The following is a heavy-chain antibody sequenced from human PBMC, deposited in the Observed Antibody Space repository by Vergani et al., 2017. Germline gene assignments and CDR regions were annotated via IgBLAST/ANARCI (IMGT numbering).Heavy chain of an antibody. D-gene: IGHD4-17*01. V-gene: IGHV3-33*01. CDR3: ARDQSSLATKMTTVTNGYYYYGMDV. CDR2: IWYDGSNK. Sequence: QVQLVESGGGVVQPGRSLRLSCAASGFTFSSYGMHWVRQAPGKGLEWVAVIWYDGSNKYYADSVKGRFTISRDNSKNTLYLQMNSLRAEDTAVYYCARDQSSLATKMTTVTNGYYYYGMDVWGQGTTVTVSS. CDR1: GFTFSSYG. J-gene: IGHJ6*02.